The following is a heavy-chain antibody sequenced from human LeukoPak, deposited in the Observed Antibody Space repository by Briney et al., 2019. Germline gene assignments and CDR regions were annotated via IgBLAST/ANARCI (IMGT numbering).Heavy chain of an antibody. CDR2: VYYTGST. V-gene: IGHV4-59*08. D-gene: IGHD6-6*01. Sequence: PSETLSLTCSVSGGSVSNYYWSWLRQPPGKGLEWIGYVYYTGSTNYNPSLKSRVTMFEDKSKNQFSLRLYSVTVADTAVYYCARHFAYSSSSYFDYWGQGSLVTVPS. J-gene: IGHJ4*02. CDR1: GGSVSNYY. CDR3: ARHFAYSSSSYFDY.